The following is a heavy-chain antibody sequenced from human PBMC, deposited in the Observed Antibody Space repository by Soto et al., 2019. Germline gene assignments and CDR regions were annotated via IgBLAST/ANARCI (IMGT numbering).Heavy chain of an antibody. J-gene: IGHJ4*02. CDR1: GFTCSSYW. CDR3: ARRGSGVTRGLHY. D-gene: IGHD2-15*01. CDR2: INTDGSST. V-gene: IGHV3-74*01. Sequence: EVQLVESGGGLVQPGGSLRLSCAASGFTCSSYWMHWVRQAPGKGLVWISRINTDGSSTSYVDSVQGRFTISRDNGKHTLFLQMNSLRGEDTAVYYCARRGSGVTRGLHYWGQGTLVTVSS.